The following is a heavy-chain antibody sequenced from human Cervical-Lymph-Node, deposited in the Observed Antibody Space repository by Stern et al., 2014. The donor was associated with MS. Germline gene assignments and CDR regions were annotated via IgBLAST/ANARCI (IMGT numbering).Heavy chain of an antibody. CDR1: GYLFDDYW. CDR3: ARSPATPSGYDRFDY. CDR2: IFPRDSNT. Sequence: EVQLVESGAEVKKPGESLKISCEASGYLFDDYWIGWVRQMSGRGLELVAIIFPRDSNTRYSPSVHGPVTISADKSISTAYLQWSSLKASATPMYYCARSPATPSGYDRFDYWGQGALVTVSS. V-gene: IGHV5-51*03. D-gene: IGHD5-12*01. J-gene: IGHJ4*02.